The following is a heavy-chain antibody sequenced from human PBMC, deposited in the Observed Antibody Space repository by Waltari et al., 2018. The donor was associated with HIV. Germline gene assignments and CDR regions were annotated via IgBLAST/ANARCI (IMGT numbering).Heavy chain of an antibody. CDR1: GFSFSNYG. J-gene: IGHJ4*02. D-gene: IGHD2-15*01. V-gene: IGHV3-33*01. CDR3: TRDKQTTGATLDY. CDR2: IWDDGSNK. Sequence: QVQLVESGGGVVQPGRSLRLSCAASGFSFSNYGMHWVCQAPGEGLEWVALIWDDGSNKFYADSVKGRFIISRDNSKNTLYLQINSLRADDTAVYYCTRDKQTTGATLDYWGQGTLVTVSS.